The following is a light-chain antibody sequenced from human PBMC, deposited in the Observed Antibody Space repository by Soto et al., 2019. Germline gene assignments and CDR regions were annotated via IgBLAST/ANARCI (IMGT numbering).Light chain of an antibody. CDR3: QQAKSFVPYT. CDR2: AAS. Sequence: EIQMTQSPSSVSSSVGDRVTITCRASQSISNWLAWYQQKPGKAPKLLIYAASSLQSVVPSRFSGNGSGTEFTLTISSLQPEDFATYYCQQAKSFVPYTFGQGTKLEIK. CDR1: QSISNW. V-gene: IGKV1-12*01. J-gene: IGKJ2*01.